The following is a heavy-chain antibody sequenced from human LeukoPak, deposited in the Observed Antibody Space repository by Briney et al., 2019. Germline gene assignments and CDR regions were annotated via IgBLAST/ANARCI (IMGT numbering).Heavy chain of an antibody. J-gene: IGHJ4*02. V-gene: IGHV3-21*01. CDR2: ISSSSSYI. D-gene: IGHD3-22*01. CDR3: ARGATRALYYYDSSGYYPYDY. CDR1: GFTFSNAW. Sequence: PGGSLRLSCAASGFTFSNAWMNWVRQAPGKGLEWVSSISSSSSYIYYADSVKGRFTISRDNAKNSLYLQMNSLRAEDTAVYYCARGATRALYYYDSSGYYPYDYWGQGTLVTVSS.